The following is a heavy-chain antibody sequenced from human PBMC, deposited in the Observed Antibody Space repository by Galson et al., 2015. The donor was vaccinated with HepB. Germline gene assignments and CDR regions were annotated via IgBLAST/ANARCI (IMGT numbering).Heavy chain of an antibody. D-gene: IGHD6-19*01. J-gene: IGHJ3*02. Sequence: TLSLTCTVSGGSISSYYWSWIRQPPGKGLEWIGYIYYSGSTNYNPSLKSRVTISVDTSKNQFSLKLSSVTAADTAVYYCARWRPQYSSGWYSWRDDAFDIWGQGTMVTVSS. CDR1: GGSISSYY. CDR2: IYYSGST. CDR3: ARWRPQYSSGWYSWRDDAFDI. V-gene: IGHV4-59*01.